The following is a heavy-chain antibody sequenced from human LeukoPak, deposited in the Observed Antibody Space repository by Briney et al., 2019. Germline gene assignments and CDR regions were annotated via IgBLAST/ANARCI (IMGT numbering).Heavy chain of an antibody. CDR3: ARYTGNYYDSSGLSV. CDR2: ISAYNGNT. CDR1: GYTFTSYG. J-gene: IGHJ4*02. Sequence: ASVKVSCKASGYTFTSYGISWVRQAPGQGLEWLGWISAYNGNTNYAQKLQGRVTMTTDTSTSTAYMELRSLRSDDTAVYYCARYTGNYYDSSGLSVWGQGTLVTVSS. V-gene: IGHV1-18*01. D-gene: IGHD3-22*01.